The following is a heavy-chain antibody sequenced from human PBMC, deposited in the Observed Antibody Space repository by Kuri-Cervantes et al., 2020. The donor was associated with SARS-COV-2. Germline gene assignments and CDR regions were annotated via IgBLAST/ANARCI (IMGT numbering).Heavy chain of an antibody. CDR1: GFTVSTYG. CDR2: ISFSGKSK. D-gene: IGHD3-3*01. CDR3: AKDRSITIFGVVLRRGTYFDY. V-gene: IGHV3-30*18. J-gene: IGHJ4*02. Sequence: GGSLRLSCAASGFTVSTYGMHWVRQTPGKGLEWVATISFSGKSKYYADSVEGRFTISRDDSENTVTLQMSGLRAEDTAVYYCAKDRSITIFGVVLRRGTYFDYWGQGTLVTVSS.